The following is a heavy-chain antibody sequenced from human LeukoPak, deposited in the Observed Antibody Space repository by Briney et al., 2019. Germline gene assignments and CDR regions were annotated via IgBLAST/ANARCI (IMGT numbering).Heavy chain of an antibody. CDR3: ARERFGELLGYYYYYMDV. Sequence: SVKVSCTASVGTFSSYAISWVRQAPGQGLEWMGRIIPIFGTANYAQKFQGRVTITADKSTSTAYMELSSLRSEDTAVYYCARERFGELLGYYYYYMDVWGKGTTVTVSS. V-gene: IGHV1-69*06. CDR1: VGTFSSYA. CDR2: IIPIFGTA. D-gene: IGHD3-10*01. J-gene: IGHJ6*03.